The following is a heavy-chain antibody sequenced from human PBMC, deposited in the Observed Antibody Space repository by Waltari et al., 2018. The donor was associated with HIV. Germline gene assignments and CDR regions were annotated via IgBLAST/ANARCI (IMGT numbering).Heavy chain of an antibody. CDR2: IKQDGREI. CDR1: GFTFSRYW. J-gene: IGHJ4*02. Sequence: EVQLVESGGGLVQPGGSLRLSCAASGFTFSRYWMSWVRQAPGKGLEWVANIKQDGREIYYVDSVKGRFTISRDNAKNSLYLQMNSLRAEDTAVYFCARRGGRSSPLGYWGQGTLVTVSS. V-gene: IGHV3-7*01. D-gene: IGHD6-13*01. CDR3: ARRGGRSSPLGY.